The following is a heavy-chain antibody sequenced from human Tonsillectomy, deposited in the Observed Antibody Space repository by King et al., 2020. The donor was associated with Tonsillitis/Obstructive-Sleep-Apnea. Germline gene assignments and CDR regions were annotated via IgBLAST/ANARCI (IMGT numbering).Heavy chain of an antibody. V-gene: IGHV4-59*01. CDR2: IYYSGST. D-gene: IGHD1-1*01. Sequence: QLQESGPGLVKPSETLSLTCTVSGGSISSDYWSWIRQPPGKGLEWIGHIYYSGSTNYNPSLKSRVTISLDTSKNQFSLKLSSVTIGDTAVYYCARDLEGYYYYGMDVWGQGTTVTVSS. CDR3: ARDLEGYYYYGMDV. J-gene: IGHJ6*02. CDR1: GGSISSDY.